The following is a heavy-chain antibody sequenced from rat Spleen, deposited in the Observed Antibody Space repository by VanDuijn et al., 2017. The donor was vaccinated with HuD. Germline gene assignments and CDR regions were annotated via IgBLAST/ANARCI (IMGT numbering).Heavy chain of an antibody. CDR2: MWRSGST. V-gene: IGHV2-45*01. Sequence: QVQLMESGPGLVQPSETLSLTCTVSGFSLTNYSVHWVRRPPGKGLEWMGVMWRSGSTDYNSALKSRLSISRDTSNNHIFLKMNSLQSEDTTTYYCARAPGNGYVMDAWGQGASVTVSS. J-gene: IGHJ4*01. CDR3: ARAPGNGYVMDA. D-gene: IGHD5-1*01. CDR1: GFSLTNYS.